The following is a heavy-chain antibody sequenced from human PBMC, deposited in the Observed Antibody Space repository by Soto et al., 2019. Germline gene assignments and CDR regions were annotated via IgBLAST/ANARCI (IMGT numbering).Heavy chain of an antibody. D-gene: IGHD5-12*01. V-gene: IGHV3-33*01. CDR3: ARVVRSGYGFDY. CDR2: IWYDGKNR. CDR1: GFTFSSYG. Sequence: QVQLVESGGGVVQPGRSLRLSCSASGFTFSSYGMQWVRLAPGKGLGWVALIWYDGKNRYVADSVKDRFTVSRDNSKNTLYLQMNTVRPEDTAVYYCARVVRSGYGFDYWGQGTLVTVSA. J-gene: IGHJ4*02.